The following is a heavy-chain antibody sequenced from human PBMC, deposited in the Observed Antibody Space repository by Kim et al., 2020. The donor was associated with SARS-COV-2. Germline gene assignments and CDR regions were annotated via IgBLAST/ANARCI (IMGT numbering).Heavy chain of an antibody. CDR1: GFTFSTYV. D-gene: IGHD2-15*01. Sequence: GGSLRLSCAASGFTFSTYVMSWVRQAPGKGLEWVSTISGSGGSTYSADSVNGRFTISRDNSKNTLYLQMNSLRAEDTAVYYCASPTGLFCNGDTCLNSWGQGTLVTVSS. CDR3: ASPTGLFCNGDTCLNS. CDR2: ISGSGGST. V-gene: IGHV3-23*01. J-gene: IGHJ4*02.